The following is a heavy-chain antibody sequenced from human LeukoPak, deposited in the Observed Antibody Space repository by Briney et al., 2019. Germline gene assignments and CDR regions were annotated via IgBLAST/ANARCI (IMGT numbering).Heavy chain of an antibody. Sequence: GGSLRLSCAASGFTFSSYGMHWVRQAPGKGLEWVAFIRYDGSNKYYADSVKGRFTISRDNSKNTLYLQMNSLRAEDTAVYYCTKAVGATTPFDYWGQGTLVTVSS. CDR1: GFTFSSYG. D-gene: IGHD1-26*01. J-gene: IGHJ4*02. CDR3: TKAVGATTPFDY. V-gene: IGHV3-30*02. CDR2: IRYDGSNK.